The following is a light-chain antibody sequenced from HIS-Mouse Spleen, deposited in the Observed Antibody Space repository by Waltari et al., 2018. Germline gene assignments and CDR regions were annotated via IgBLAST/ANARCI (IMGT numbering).Light chain of an antibody. Sequence: QSALTQPASVSGSPGQSITISFTGTSSDVGGYNYVSWYQQHPGKAPKLMIYDVSNRPSGVSNRFSGSKSGNTASLTISGLQAEDEADYYCSSYTSSSTEVFGGGTKLTVL. CDR1: SSDVGGYNY. CDR2: DVS. V-gene: IGLV2-14*03. CDR3: SSYTSSSTEV. J-gene: IGLJ2*01.